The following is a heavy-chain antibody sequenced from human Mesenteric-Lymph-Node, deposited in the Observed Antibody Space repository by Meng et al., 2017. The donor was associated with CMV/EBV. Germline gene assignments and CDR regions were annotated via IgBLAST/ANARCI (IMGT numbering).Heavy chain of an antibody. J-gene: IGHJ5*02. Sequence: VYGGSFIGYYWSWIRQPPGKGLEWIGEINHSGSTNYNPSLKSRVTISVDTSKNQFSLKLSSVTAADTAVYYCARPSTATRYHNWFDPWGQGTLVTVSS. CDR3: ARPSTATRYHNWFDP. CDR1: GGSFIGYY. CDR2: INHSGST. D-gene: IGHD4-17*01. V-gene: IGHV4-34*01.